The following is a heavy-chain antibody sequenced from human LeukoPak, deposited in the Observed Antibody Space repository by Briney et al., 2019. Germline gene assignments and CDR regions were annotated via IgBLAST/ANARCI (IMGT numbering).Heavy chain of an antibody. V-gene: IGHV3-53*01. CDR3: ARTGNPATGDY. CDR2: IYSGGTT. CDR1: GFTVSSNY. J-gene: IGHJ4*02. Sequence: GGSLRLSCAASGFTVSSNYMSWVRQAPGKGLEWVSVIYSGGTTYYADSVKGRFTISRDNSKNTLYLQMNSLRADDTAVYYCARTGNPATGDYWGQGTLVTVSS. D-gene: IGHD1-1*01.